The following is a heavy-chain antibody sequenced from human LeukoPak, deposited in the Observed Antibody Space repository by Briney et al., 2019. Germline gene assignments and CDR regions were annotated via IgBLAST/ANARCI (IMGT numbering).Heavy chain of an antibody. CDR2: INWNGGNT. Sequence: PGGSLRLSCAASGFTFDDYGMSWVRQAPGKGLEWVSGINWNGGNTGYADSVKGRFTISRDNAKNSLYLQMNSLRAEDTAVYYCAREQFFGVVINDAFDIWGQGTMVTVSS. CDR1: GFTFDDYG. D-gene: IGHD3-3*01. J-gene: IGHJ3*02. V-gene: IGHV3-20*04. CDR3: AREQFFGVVINDAFDI.